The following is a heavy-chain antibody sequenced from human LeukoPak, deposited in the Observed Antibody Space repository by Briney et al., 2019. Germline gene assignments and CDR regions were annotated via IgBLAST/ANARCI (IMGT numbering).Heavy chain of an antibody. CDR3: ARAQIYDSSALNAFDI. J-gene: IGHJ3*02. CDR1: GGSISSYY. V-gene: IGHV4-59*08. Sequence: SETLSLTCTVSGGSISSYYWSWIRQPPGKGLEWIGYIYYSGSTNYNPSLKSRVTISVDTSKNQFSLELSSVTAADTAVYYCARAQIYDSSALNAFDIWGQGTMVTVSS. D-gene: IGHD3-22*01. CDR2: IYYSGST.